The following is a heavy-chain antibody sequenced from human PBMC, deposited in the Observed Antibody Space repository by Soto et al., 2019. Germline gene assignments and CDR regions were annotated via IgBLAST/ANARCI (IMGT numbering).Heavy chain of an antibody. D-gene: IGHD6-19*01. CDR3: ARDGRESSGWDDYYYYGMDV. Sequence: EVQLVESGGGLIQPGGSLRLSCAASGFTVRSNYMSWVRQAPGKGLEWVSVIYSGGSTYYADSVKGRFTISRDNSKNTLYLQMNSLRAEDTAVYYCARDGRESSGWDDYYYYGMDVWGQGTTVTVSS. J-gene: IGHJ6*02. CDR1: GFTVRSNY. CDR2: IYSGGST. V-gene: IGHV3-53*01.